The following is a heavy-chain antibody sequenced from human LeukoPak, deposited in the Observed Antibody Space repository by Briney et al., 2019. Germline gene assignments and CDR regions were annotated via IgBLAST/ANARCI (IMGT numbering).Heavy chain of an antibody. D-gene: IGHD3-10*01. CDR2: ISAYNGNT. CDR1: GYTFTSYG. CDR3: ARFPLRGVIMDLDY. V-gene: IGHV1-18*01. J-gene: IGHJ4*02. Sequence: GASVKVSCKASGYTFTSYGISWVRQAPGQGLEWMGLISAYNGNTNYAQKLQGRVTMTTDTSTSTAYMEMRSLGSDDTAVYYCARFPLRGVIMDLDYWGQGTLVTVSS.